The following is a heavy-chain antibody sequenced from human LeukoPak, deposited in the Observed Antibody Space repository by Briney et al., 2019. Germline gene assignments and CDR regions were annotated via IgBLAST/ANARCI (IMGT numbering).Heavy chain of an antibody. J-gene: IGHJ3*02. Sequence: GASVKVSCKASGYTFTGYYMHWVRQAPGQGLEWKGRINPNSGGTNYAQKFQGRVTMTRDTSISTAYMELSRLRSDDTAVYYCVGGYYDSSGYYPSRDAFDIWGQGTMVTVSS. V-gene: IGHV1-2*06. D-gene: IGHD3-22*01. CDR1: GYTFTGYY. CDR3: VGGYYDSSGYYPSRDAFDI. CDR2: INPNSGGT.